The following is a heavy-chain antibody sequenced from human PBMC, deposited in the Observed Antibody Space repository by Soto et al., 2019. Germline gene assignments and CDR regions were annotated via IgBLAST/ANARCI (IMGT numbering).Heavy chain of an antibody. J-gene: IGHJ3*02. Sequence: PGESLKISCKGSGYSFTSYWISWVRQMPGKGLEWMGRIDPSDSYTNYSPSFQGHVTISADKSISTAYLQWSSLKASDTAMYYCATALLVGPKKGAFDIWVQGTMVTVS. CDR3: ATALLVGPKKGAFDI. D-gene: IGHD1-26*01. V-gene: IGHV5-10-1*01. CDR1: GYSFTSYW. CDR2: IDPSDSYT.